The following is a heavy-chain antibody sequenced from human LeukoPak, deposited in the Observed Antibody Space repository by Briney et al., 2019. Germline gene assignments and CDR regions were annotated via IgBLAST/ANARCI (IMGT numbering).Heavy chain of an antibody. CDR3: ARDGTGEQQLVQ. CDR2: IYYSGST. D-gene: IGHD6-13*01. V-gene: IGHV4-59*12. J-gene: IGHJ4*02. CDR1: GGSISSYY. Sequence: SETLSLTCTVSGGSISSYYWSWIRQPPGKGLEWIGYIYYSGSTYYNPSLKSRVTISVDRTKNQFSLKLSSVTAADTAVYYCARDGTGEQQLVQWGQGTLVTVSS.